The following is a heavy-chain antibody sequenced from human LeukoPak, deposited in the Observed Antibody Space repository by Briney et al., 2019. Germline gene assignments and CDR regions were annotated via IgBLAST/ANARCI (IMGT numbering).Heavy chain of an antibody. CDR1: GGSISSYY. Sequence: PSETLSLTCTVSGGSISSYYWSWIRQPPGKGLEWIGYIYYSGSTNYNPSLKSRVTISVDTSKNQFSLKLNSMTAADTAVYYCARQGGVGATGGPDYWDQGTQVTVSS. CDR2: IYYSGST. D-gene: IGHD1-26*01. J-gene: IGHJ4*02. CDR3: ARQGGVGATGGPDY. V-gene: IGHV4-59*08.